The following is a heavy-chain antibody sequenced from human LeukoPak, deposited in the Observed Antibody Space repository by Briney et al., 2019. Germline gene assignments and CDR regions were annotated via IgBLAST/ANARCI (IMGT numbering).Heavy chain of an antibody. D-gene: IGHD3-10*01. Sequence: PGGSLRLSCAASGFTFSSYWMSWVRQAPGKGLEWVANIKQDGSEKYYVDSVKGRFTISRDNAKNSLYLQMNSLRAEDTAVYYCARDMATMVRGDPPYGMDVWGQGTTVTVSS. CDR2: IKQDGSEK. CDR3: ARDMATMVRGDPPYGMDV. V-gene: IGHV3-7*01. CDR1: GFTFSSYW. J-gene: IGHJ6*02.